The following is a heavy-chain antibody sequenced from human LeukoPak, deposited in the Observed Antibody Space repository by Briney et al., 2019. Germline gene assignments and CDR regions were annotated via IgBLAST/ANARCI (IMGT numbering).Heavy chain of an antibody. V-gene: IGHV4-4*07. J-gene: IGHJ5*02. CDR1: SGSISNYY. D-gene: IGHD3-10*01. CDR3: ARDSGTTGEVKFDP. CDR2: IFYTGIT. Sequence: PSETLSLTCNVSSGSISNYYWSWIRQPAGKGLEWIGRIFYTGITNYNPSLNSRVTMSVDTSKNQFSLKLSSVTAADTAVYYCARDSGTTGEVKFDPWGQGTLVTVSS.